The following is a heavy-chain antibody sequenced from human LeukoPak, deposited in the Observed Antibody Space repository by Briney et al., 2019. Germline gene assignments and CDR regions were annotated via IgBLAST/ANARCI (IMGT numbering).Heavy chain of an antibody. CDR2: ISSTSSTI. CDR3: ARESIDPYYYDSSGSVDY. J-gene: IGHJ4*02. D-gene: IGHD3-22*01. Sequence: GGALRLSCATSGDTFTDYYARWICHAPWPGRERGSYISSTSSTIYYADSVKGRFTISRDNAKNSLYLQMNSLRAEDTAVYYCARESIDPYYYDSSGSVDYWGQGTLVTVSS. V-gene: IGHV3-11*01. CDR1: GDTFTDYY.